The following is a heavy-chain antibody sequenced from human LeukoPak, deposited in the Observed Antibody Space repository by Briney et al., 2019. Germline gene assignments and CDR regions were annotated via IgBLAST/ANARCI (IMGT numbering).Heavy chain of an antibody. CDR2: IYYSGST. J-gene: IGHJ5*02. CDR3: ARVVASSGSYYSCWFDP. CDR1: GGSISSSSYY. D-gene: IGHD3-10*01. Sequence: SETLSLTCTVSGGSISSSSYYWGWIRQPPGKGLEWIGSIYYSGSTYYNPSLKSRVTISVDTSKNQFSLKLSSVTAADTAVYYCARVVASSGSYYSCWFDPWGQGTLVTVSS. V-gene: IGHV4-39*07.